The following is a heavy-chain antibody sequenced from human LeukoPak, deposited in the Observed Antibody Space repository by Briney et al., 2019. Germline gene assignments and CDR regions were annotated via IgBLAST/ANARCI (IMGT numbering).Heavy chain of an antibody. Sequence: ASVKVSCKASGYTFTGYYMHWVRQAPGQGLEWMGRINPNSGGTNYAQKFQGRVTMTRDTSISTAYMELSRLRSDDTAVYYCARARYCSSTSCYPKSAEYFQHWGQGTLVTVSS. D-gene: IGHD2-2*01. J-gene: IGHJ1*01. CDR3: ARARYCSSTSCYPKSAEYFQH. CDR1: GYTFTGYY. CDR2: INPNSGGT. V-gene: IGHV1-2*06.